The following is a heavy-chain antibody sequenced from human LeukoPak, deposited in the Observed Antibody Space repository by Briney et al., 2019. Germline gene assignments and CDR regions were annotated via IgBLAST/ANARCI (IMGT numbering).Heavy chain of an antibody. CDR1: GFTFSSYS. J-gene: IGHJ3*02. CDR3: ARGSMVRAFDI. V-gene: IGHV3-21*01. CDR2: SSSSSSYI. D-gene: IGHD3-10*01. Sequence: GGSLRLSCAASGFTFSSYSMNWVRQAPGKGLEWVSSSSSSSSYIYYADSVKGRFTISRDNAKNSLYLQMNSLRAEDTAVYYCARGSMVRAFDIWGQGTMVTVSS.